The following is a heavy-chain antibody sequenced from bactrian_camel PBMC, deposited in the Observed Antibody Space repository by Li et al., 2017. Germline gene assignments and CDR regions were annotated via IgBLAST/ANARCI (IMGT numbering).Heavy chain of an antibody. CDR1: GFTFSSYD. V-gene: IGHV3S40*01. D-gene: IGHD7*01. CDR2: INSSGGST. J-gene: IGHJ4*01. CDR3: AAAFGGGLRCADEYNY. Sequence: EVQLVESGGGLVQPGGSLRLSCAASGFTFSSYDMSWVRQAPGKGLEWVSAINSSGGSTYYAEFLKGRFTISQDNAKNTLYLQMNSLKPEDTAMYYCAAAFGGGLRCADEYNYWGQGTQVTVS.